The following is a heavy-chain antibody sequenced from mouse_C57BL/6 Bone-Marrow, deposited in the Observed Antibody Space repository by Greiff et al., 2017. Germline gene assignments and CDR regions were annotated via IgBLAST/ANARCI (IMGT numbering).Heavy chain of an antibody. D-gene: IGHD1-1*01. CDR1: GFNIKDDY. J-gene: IGHJ2*01. V-gene: IGHV14-4*01. CDR2: IDPENGDP. CDR3: TTEVVTTVVDY. Sequence: VQLKESGAELVRPGASVKLSCTASGFNIKDDYMHWVKQRPEQGLEWIGWIDPENGDPAYASKFQGKATITAATSSNTAYLQLSSLTSEDTAVYYCTTEVVTTVVDYWGQGTTLTVSS.